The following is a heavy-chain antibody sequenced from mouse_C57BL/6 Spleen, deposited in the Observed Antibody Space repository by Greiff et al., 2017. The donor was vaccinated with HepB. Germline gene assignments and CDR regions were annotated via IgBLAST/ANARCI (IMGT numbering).Heavy chain of an antibody. J-gene: IGHJ2*01. Sequence: VQLQQPGAELVKPGASVKLSCKASGYTFTSYWMQWVKQRPGQGLEWIGEIDPSDSDTNYNQKFKGKATLTVDTSSSTAYMQLSSLTSEDSAVYYCARSSTTVVAPDYWGQGTTLTVSS. CDR3: ARSSTTVVAPDY. V-gene: IGHV1-50*01. CDR2: IDPSDSDT. CDR1: GYTFTSYW. D-gene: IGHD1-1*01.